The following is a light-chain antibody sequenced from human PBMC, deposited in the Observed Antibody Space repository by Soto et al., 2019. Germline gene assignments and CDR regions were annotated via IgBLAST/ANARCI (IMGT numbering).Light chain of an antibody. CDR1: SSDVGGYNY. J-gene: IGLJ1*01. CDR2: DVS. CDR3: CSYAGSYTWV. V-gene: IGLV2-11*01. Sequence: QSVLTQPRSVSGSLGQSVTISCTGTSSDVGGYNYVSWYQQHPGKAPKLMIYDVSKRPSGVPDRFSGSKSGNTASLTISGLQAEDEADYYCCSYAGSYTWVFGTGTKLTVL.